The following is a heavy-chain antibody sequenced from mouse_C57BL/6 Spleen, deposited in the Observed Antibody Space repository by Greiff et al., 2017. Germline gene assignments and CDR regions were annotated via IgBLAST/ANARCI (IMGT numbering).Heavy chain of an antibody. D-gene: IGHD1-1*01. CDR1: GYAFSSYW. Sequence: QVQLKESGAELVKPGASVKISCKASGYAFSSYWMNWVKQRPGGGLEWSGQIYPGDGDTNYNGKFKGQATLTADKSSSTAYMQLSSLTSEDSAVYFCARSLYYYGSSYGYFDVWGTGTTVTVSA. J-gene: IGHJ1*03. V-gene: IGHV1-80*01. CDR2: IYPGDGDT. CDR3: ARSLYYYGSSYGYFDV.